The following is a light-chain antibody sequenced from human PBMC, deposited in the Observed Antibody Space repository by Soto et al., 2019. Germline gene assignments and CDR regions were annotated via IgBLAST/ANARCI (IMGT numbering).Light chain of an antibody. V-gene: IGKV3-15*01. J-gene: IGKJ2*01. CDR2: GAS. CDR3: QQYNNWPFMYT. CDR1: QSVSSN. Sequence: EIVMTQSPATLSVSPGERATLSCRASQSVSSNLAWYQQKPGQAPRLLIYGASTRATGTPARFSGSGSGTEFTLTISSLQSEDFAVYYCQQYNNWPFMYTFGQGTKLEIK.